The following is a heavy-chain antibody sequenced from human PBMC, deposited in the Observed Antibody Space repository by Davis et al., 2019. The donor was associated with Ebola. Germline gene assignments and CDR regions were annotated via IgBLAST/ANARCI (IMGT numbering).Heavy chain of an antibody. CDR3: VPGTWI. J-gene: IGHJ4*02. CDR2: VGNSVDEI. V-gene: IGHV3-48*03. D-gene: IGHD5-12*01. Sequence: GESLKISCEASGFIFSDYEMNWVRQTPRKGLEWVAFVGNSVDEIHYAASVKGRFTASGDNARHSLFLQMNDLKLEDTGFYYCVPGTWIRGQGMRVTVSA. CDR1: GFIFSDYE.